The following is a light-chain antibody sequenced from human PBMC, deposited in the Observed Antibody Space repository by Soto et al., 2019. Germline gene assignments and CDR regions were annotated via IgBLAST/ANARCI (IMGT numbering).Light chain of an antibody. CDR2: DNN. J-gene: IGLJ3*02. Sequence: QSVLTQPPSVSAAPGQKVTISCSGSSSNIGNNVVSWYQQLPGTAPKLLIYDNNKRPSGIPDRFSGSKSGTSATLGITGLQTGDEADYYCGTWDTSLSAGVFGGGTKLTVL. CDR3: GTWDTSLSAGV. V-gene: IGLV1-51*01. CDR1: SSNIGNNV.